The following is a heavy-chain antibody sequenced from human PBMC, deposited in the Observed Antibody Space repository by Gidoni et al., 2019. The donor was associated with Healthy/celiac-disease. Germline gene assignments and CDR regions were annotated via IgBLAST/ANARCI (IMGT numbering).Heavy chain of an antibody. CDR1: GGSISSSSYY. J-gene: IGHJ4*02. CDR2: IYYSGST. Sequence: QLQLQESGPGLVKPSETLSLTCTVSGGSISSSSYYWGWIRQPPGKGLEWIGSIYYSGSTYYNPSLNRRVTISVDTSKNQFSLKLSSVTAADTAVYYCARSPARLLSEVGFDYWGQGTLVTVSS. V-gene: IGHV4-39*01. CDR3: ARSPARLLSEVGFDY. D-gene: IGHD3-3*01.